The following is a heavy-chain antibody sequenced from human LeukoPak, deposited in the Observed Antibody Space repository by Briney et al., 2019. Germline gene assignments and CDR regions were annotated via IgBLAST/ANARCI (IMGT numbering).Heavy chain of an antibody. Sequence: PGGSLRLSCAASGFTFSNACMSWVRQTPGKGLEWVGRIKSKTEGGTIDYAAPVKDRFTISRDDSKDTLYLQMNSLRAEDTAVYYCASCSYGRPLVNIWGQGTMVTVAS. J-gene: IGHJ3*02. D-gene: IGHD3-10*01. CDR2: IKSKTEGGTI. V-gene: IGHV3-15*01. CDR1: GFTFSNAC. CDR3: ASCSYGRPLVNI.